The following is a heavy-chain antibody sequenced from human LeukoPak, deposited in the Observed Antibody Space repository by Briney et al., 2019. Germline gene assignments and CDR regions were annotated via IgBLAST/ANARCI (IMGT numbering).Heavy chain of an antibody. V-gene: IGHV1-18*01. J-gene: IGHJ4*02. CDR2: INPSGGST. CDR3: VRDYGKWESPYYFDY. CDR1: GYTFTSYG. D-gene: IGHD1-26*01. Sequence: ASVKVSCKASGYTFTSYGISWVRQAPGQGLEWMGMINPSGGSTSCAQKFQGRVTMTTDTSTSTAYMELRSLRSDDTAVYYCVRDYGKWESPYYFDYWGQGTLVTVSS.